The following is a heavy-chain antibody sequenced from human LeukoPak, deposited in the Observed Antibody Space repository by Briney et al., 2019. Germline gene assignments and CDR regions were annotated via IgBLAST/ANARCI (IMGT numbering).Heavy chain of an antibody. Sequence: SETLSLTCTVSGGSISSSSYYWGWLRQPPGKGLEWIGSIYYSGSTYYNPSLKSRVTISVDTSKNQFSLKLSSVTAADTAVYYCASPGYCSSTSCSWWFDPWGQGTLVTVSS. J-gene: IGHJ5*02. CDR2: IYYSGST. V-gene: IGHV4-39*01. D-gene: IGHD2-2*01. CDR1: GGSISSSSYY. CDR3: ASPGYCSSTSCSWWFDP.